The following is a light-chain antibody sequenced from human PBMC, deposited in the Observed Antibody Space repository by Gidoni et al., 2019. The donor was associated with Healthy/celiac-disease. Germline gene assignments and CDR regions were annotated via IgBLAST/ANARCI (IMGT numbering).Light chain of an antibody. CDR1: SSNIGINY. CDR3: AAWDDSLSGWV. Sequence: QSVLTQPPSASGTPGQRVTISCSGSSSNIGINYVYWYQQLSGTAPKLLIYRNNQRPSGVPDRFSGSKSGTSASLAISGLRSKDEADYFCAAWDDSLSGWVFGGGTKLTVL. CDR2: RNN. J-gene: IGLJ3*02. V-gene: IGLV1-47*01.